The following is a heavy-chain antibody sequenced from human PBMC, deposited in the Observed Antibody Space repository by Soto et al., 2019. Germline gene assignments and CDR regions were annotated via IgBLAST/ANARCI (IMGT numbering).Heavy chain of an antibody. CDR1: GFTFSSYA. CDR3: AKDMHYDFWSGYYRPLDY. D-gene: IGHD3-3*01. CDR2: ISGSGGST. Sequence: GGSLRLSCAASGFTFSSYAMSWVRQAPGKGLDWVLFISGSGGSTYYADSVKGRFTISRDNSKNTLYLQMNSLRAEDTAVYYCAKDMHYDFWSGYYRPLDYWGQGTLVTVSS. V-gene: IGHV3-23*01. J-gene: IGHJ4*02.